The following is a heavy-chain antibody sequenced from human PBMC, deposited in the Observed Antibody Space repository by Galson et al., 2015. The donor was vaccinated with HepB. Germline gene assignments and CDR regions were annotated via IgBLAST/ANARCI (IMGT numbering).Heavy chain of an antibody. CDR3: ARSNGEVNYYYYGMDV. D-gene: IGHD4-17*01. CDR1: GGSISSYY. CDR2: IYYSGST. J-gene: IGHJ6*02. Sequence: QVQLQESGPGLVKPSETLSLTCTVSGGSISSYYWSWIRQPPGKGLEWIGYIYYSGSTNYNPSLKSRVTISVDTSKNQFSVKLSSVTAADTAVYYCARSNGEVNYYYYGMDVWGQGTTVTVSS. V-gene: IGHV4-59*08.